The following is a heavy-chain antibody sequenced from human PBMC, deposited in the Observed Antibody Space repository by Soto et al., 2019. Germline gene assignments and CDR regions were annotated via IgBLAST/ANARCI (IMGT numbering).Heavy chain of an antibody. V-gene: IGHV3-30-3*01. D-gene: IGHD6-19*01. CDR1: GFTFSSYA. Sequence: QVQLVESGGGVVQPGRSLRLSCAASGFTFSSYAMHWVRQAPGKGLEWVAVISYDGSNKYYAASVKGRFTISRDNSKNTLYLQMNSLRAEDTAVYYCARETYSSGWTPTFDYWGQGTLVPVSS. J-gene: IGHJ4*02. CDR2: ISYDGSNK. CDR3: ARETYSSGWTPTFDY.